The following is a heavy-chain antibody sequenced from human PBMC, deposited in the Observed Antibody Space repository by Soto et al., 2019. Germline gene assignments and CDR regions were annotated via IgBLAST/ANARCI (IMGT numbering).Heavy chain of an antibody. D-gene: IGHD3-16*01. CDR3: GRGFNWAPS. V-gene: IGHV3-66*01. Sequence: GGSLRLSCVGSGFTVANNYMSWVRQAPGKGLEWVSVLYSGGSTYYADSVKGRFTISRDDYKNMLYLQMNSLSAEDTAIYYCGRGFNWAPSWGQGTLVTVSS. CDR2: LYSGGST. J-gene: IGHJ4*02. CDR1: GFTVANNY.